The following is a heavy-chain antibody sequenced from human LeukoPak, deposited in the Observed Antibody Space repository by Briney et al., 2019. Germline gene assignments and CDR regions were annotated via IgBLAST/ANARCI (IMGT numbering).Heavy chain of an antibody. CDR3: ARSKRYYDILTGYYEGYYFDY. CDR2: INHSGST. CDR1: GGSFSGYY. V-gene: IGHV4-34*01. J-gene: IGHJ4*02. Sequence: SETLSLTCAVYGGSFSGYYWSWIRQSPGKGLEWIGEINHSGSTNYNPSLKSRVTISVDTSKNQFSLKLSSVTAADTAVYYCARSKRYYDILTGYYEGYYFDYWGQGTLVTVSS. D-gene: IGHD3-9*01.